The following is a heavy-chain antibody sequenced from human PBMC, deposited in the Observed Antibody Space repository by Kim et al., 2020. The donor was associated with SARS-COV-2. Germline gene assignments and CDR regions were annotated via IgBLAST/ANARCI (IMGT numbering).Heavy chain of an antibody. V-gene: IGHV3-23*03. CDR2: IYSGGTTT. J-gene: IGHJ4*02. D-gene: IGHD3-10*01. CDR1: GFTFSNYA. CDR3: SKDRGGHYDGSGKDSVLDS. Sequence: GGSLRLSCAASGFTFSNYAMSWVRQAPGKGLEWLAVIYSGGTTTYYADSVKGRFTISRDNTKNTVYLQMNSLRADDTAVYYCSKDRGGHYDGSGKDSVLDSWGQGRLVTVSS.